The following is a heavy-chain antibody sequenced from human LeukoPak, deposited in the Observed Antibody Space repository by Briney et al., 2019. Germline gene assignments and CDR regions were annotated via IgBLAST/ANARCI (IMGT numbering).Heavy chain of an antibody. D-gene: IGHD3-16*01. CDR3: ANYDGAPRS. Sequence: SETLSLTCTVSGGSIRSFYWSWIRQPPGKGLEWIGLIYYTGTTNYNPSLKSRVTISVDTSNNQFSLKLSSVTAADTAVYYCANYDGAPRSWGQGTLVTVSS. V-gene: IGHV4-59*08. J-gene: IGHJ4*02. CDR1: GGSIRSFY. CDR2: IYYTGTT.